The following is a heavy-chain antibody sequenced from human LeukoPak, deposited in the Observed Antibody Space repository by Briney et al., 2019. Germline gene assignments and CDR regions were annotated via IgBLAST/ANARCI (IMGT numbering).Heavy chain of an antibody. D-gene: IGHD4-17*01. V-gene: IGHV3-7*01. J-gene: IGHJ4*02. CDR2: IKQDGSEK. CDR3: AREGYGDYTFDY. Sequence: GGSLRLSCAASGFTFSSYWMSWVRQAPGKGLEWVANIKQDGSEKYYADSVKGRFTISRDDSKNTLYLQMNSLRAEDTAVYYCAREGYGDYTFDYWGQGTLVTVSS. CDR1: GFTFSSYW.